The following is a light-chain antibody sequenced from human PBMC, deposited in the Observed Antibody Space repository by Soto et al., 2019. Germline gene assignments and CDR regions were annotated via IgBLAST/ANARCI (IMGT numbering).Light chain of an antibody. V-gene: IGLV2-14*01. CDR2: DVI. J-gene: IGLJ1*01. CDR1: SRDVGGYNY. CDR3: SSYTSSSALV. Sequence: QSVLTQPASVSGSPGQSITISCTGTSRDVGGYNYVSWYQQYPGKAPKVMIYDVITRPSGVSHRFSGSKSGNTASLTISGLQAEDEADYYCSSYTSSSALVFGTGTKLTVL.